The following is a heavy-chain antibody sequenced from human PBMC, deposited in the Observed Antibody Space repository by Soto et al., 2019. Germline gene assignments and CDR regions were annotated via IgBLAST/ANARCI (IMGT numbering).Heavy chain of an antibody. Sequence: QVQLVESGGGVVQPGRSLRLSCAASGFTFSSYAMHWVRQAPGKGLEWVAVISYDGSNKYYADSVKGRFTISRDNSKNTLYLQMNSLRAEDTAVYYCARWGVVPAVPYRDFDYWGQGTLVTVSS. D-gene: IGHD2-2*01. V-gene: IGHV3-30-3*01. CDR3: ARWGVVPAVPYRDFDY. CDR1: GFTFSSYA. CDR2: ISYDGSNK. J-gene: IGHJ4*02.